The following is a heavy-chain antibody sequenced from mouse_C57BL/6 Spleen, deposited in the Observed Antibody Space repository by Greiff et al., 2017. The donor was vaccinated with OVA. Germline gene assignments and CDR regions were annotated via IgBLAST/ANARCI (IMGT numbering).Heavy chain of an antibody. V-gene: IGHV1-50*01. CDR3: ARSRGSGIPYARDY. CDR2: IDPSDSYT. CDR1: GYTFTSYW. D-gene: IGHD1-1*01. Sequence: QVQLQQPGAELVKPGASVKLSCKASGYTFTSYWMQWVKQRPGQGLEWIGEIDPSDSYTNYNQKFKGKATLTVDTSSSTAYMQLSSLTSEDAAVYYCARSRGSGIPYARDYWGQGTSVTVSS. J-gene: IGHJ4*01.